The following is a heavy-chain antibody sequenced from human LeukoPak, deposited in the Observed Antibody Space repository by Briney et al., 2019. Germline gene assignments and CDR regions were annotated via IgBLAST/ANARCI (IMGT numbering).Heavy chain of an antibody. CDR1: GYTFSGSA. J-gene: IGHJ4*02. CDR2: IRSKPNIYAT. D-gene: IGHD5-18*01. Sequence: GGSLRLSCAASGYTFSGSAMHGVRQAWGKGREWVGGIRSKPNIYATASAASMKGRFPISRDDSKYTAYLQMYSLKPEDTAVYYCTRHEPVDTAMVTDYWGQGTLVTVSS. V-gene: IGHV3-73*01. CDR3: TRHEPVDTAMVTDY.